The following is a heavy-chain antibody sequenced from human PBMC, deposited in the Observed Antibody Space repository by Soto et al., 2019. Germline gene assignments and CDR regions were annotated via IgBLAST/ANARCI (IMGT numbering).Heavy chain of an antibody. CDR1: GFTFSSYE. V-gene: IGHV3-48*03. CDR3: ARDVGDYVSFDY. J-gene: IGHJ4*02. CDR2: ISSSGSTI. D-gene: IGHD4-17*01. Sequence: EVQLLESGGGLVQPGGSLRLSCAASGFTFSSYEMNWVRQAPGKGLEWVSYISSSGSTIYYADSVKGRFTISRDNAKNSLYLQMNSLRAEDTAVYYCARDVGDYVSFDYWGQGTLVTVSS.